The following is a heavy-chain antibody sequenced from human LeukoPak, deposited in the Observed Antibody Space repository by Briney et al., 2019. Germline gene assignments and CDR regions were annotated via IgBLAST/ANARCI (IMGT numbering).Heavy chain of an antibody. V-gene: IGHV4-34*01. J-gene: IGHJ6*03. CDR2: INHSGST. CDR3: ASRDYGDYPYYMDV. D-gene: IGHD4-17*01. CDR1: GGSFSGYY. Sequence: SETLSLTCAVYGGSFSGYYWSWIRQPPGKGLEWIGEINHSGSTNYNPSLKSRVTISVDTSKNQFSLKLSSVTAADTAVYYCASRDYGDYPYYMDVWGKGTTVTVSS.